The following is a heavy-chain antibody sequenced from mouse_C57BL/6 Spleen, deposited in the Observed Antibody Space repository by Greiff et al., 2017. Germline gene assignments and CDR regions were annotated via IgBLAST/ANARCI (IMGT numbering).Heavy chain of an antibody. CDR2: ISDGGSYT. J-gene: IGHJ2*01. V-gene: IGHV5-4*03. Sequence: EVNLVESGGGLVKPGGSLKLSCAASGFTFSSYAMSWVRQTPEKRLEWVATISDGGSYTYYPDNVKGRFTISRDNAKNNLYLQMSHLKSEDTAMYYCARSAPYFDYWGQGTTLTVSS. CDR3: ARSAPYFDY. CDR1: GFTFSSYA.